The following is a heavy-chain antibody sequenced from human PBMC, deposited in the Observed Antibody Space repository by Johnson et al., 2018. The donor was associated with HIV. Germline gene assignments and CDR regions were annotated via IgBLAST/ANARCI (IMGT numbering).Heavy chain of an antibody. CDR1: GLIFRTYR. V-gene: IGHV3-7*05. CDR3: ARRSGYAFDI. D-gene: IGHD1-1*01. CDR2: IKEDGSEK. J-gene: IGHJ3*02. Sequence: VQLVESGGGLVQPGGSLRLSCTASGLIFRTYRMSWVRQAPGEGLEWVANIKEDGSEKYYVESVKGRFTISRDNAKNSLSLQMTSLRVEDTAVYYCARRSGYAFDIWGQGTMVTVSS.